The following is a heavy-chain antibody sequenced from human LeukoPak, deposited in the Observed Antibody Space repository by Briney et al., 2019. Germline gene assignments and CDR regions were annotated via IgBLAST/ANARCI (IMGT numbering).Heavy chain of an antibody. CDR1: GFTFSSYG. J-gene: IGHJ3*02. CDR3: ARGGGILTGKDAFDI. Sequence: PGGSLRLSCAASGFTFSSYGMHWVRQAPGKGLEWVAVISYDGSNKYYADSVKGRFTISRDNSKNTLYLQMNSLRAEDTAVYYCARGGGILTGKDAFDIWGQGTMVTVSS. CDR2: ISYDGSNK. V-gene: IGHV3-30*19. D-gene: IGHD3-9*01.